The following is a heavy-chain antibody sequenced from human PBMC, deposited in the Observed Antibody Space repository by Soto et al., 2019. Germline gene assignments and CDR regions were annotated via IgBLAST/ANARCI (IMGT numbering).Heavy chain of an antibody. CDR1: GFTFGDYA. Sequence: PGGSLRLSCTASGFTFGDYAMSWFRQAPGKGLEWVGFIRSKAYGGTTEYAASVKGRFTISRDDSKSIAYLQMNSLKTEDTAVYYCTRWPGLAILDYYYYGMDVWGQGTTVTVSS. J-gene: IGHJ6*02. CDR3: TRWPGLAILDYYYYGMDV. D-gene: IGHD5-12*01. V-gene: IGHV3-49*03. CDR2: IRSKAYGGTT.